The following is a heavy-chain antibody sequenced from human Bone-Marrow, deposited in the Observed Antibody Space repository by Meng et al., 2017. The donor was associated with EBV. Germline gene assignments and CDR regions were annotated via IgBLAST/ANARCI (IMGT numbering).Heavy chain of an antibody. J-gene: IGHJ4*02. CDR2: ISYSAYNGNT. CDR3: AKNGGAGWYYEFDY. V-gene: IGHV1-18*01. Sequence: QVHLVQSGAEVKKPXASVKVSCKASGYTFTSYGITWVRQAPGQGLEWMGWISYSAYNGNTKYAQKLQDRVSMTMDTSWSTVYMELRSLTSDDTAVYYCAKNGGAGWYYEFDYWGQGTLFTVSS. D-gene: IGHD2/OR15-2a*01. CDR1: GYTFTSYG.